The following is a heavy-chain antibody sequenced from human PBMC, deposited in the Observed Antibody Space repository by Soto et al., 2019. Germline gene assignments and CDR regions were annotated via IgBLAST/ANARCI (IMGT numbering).Heavy chain of an antibody. J-gene: IGHJ6*02. D-gene: IGHD1-26*01. CDR2: ISGSGGST. CDR1: GFTFSSYA. Sequence: EVQLLESGGGLVQRGGSLRLSCAASGFTFSSYAMSWVRQAPGKGLEWVSSISGSGGSTKNADSVKGRFTISRDNSKNTLYLQMNSRRAEDTAVCYCAKDIVREGHYYYYGMDVWGQGTTVTVSS. V-gene: IGHV3-23*01. CDR3: AKDIVREGHYYYYGMDV.